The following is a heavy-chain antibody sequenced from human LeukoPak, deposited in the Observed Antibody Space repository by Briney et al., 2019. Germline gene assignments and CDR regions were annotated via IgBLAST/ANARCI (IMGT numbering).Heavy chain of an antibody. V-gene: IGHV3-23*01. CDR2: IIGSGGDT. Sequence: GGSLRLSCAASGFTFSSYAMSWVRQAPGKGLEWVSTIIGSGGDTYYADSVKGGFTISRDTSKNTLYLQMKSLRAEDTAVYYCAKAWAAAGTFASWGQGTLVTVSS. CDR1: GFTFSSYA. J-gene: IGHJ4*02. CDR3: AKAWAAAGTFAS. D-gene: IGHD6-13*01.